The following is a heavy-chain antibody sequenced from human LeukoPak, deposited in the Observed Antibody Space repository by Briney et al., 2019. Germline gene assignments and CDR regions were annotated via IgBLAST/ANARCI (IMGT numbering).Heavy chain of an antibody. D-gene: IGHD3-22*01. J-gene: IGHJ5*02. CDR1: GGSISSGSYY. Sequence: SETLSLTCTVSGGSISSGSYYWSWIRQPAGKGLEWIGRIYTSGGTNYNPSLKSRGTISVDTSKNQFSLKLSSVTAADTAVYYCARDLSYYYDSSGSAGWFDPWGQGTLVTVSS. CDR2: IYTSGGT. V-gene: IGHV4-61*02. CDR3: ARDLSYYYDSSGSAGWFDP.